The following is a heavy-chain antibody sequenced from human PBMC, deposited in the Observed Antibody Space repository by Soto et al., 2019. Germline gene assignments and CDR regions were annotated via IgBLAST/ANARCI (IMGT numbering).Heavy chain of an antibody. CDR3: ARGDILTGYFDF. J-gene: IGHJ4*02. CDR1: GYTFSNYG. Sequence: ASVKVSCKAAGYTFSNYGVTWVRQAAGQALEWMGCISTENDDTNYAQNLQGRITLTTDTSTSTAYMELRSLTLDDTALYFCARGDILTGYFDFWGQGTLVTVAS. CDR2: ISTENDDT. D-gene: IGHD3-9*01. V-gene: IGHV1-18*04.